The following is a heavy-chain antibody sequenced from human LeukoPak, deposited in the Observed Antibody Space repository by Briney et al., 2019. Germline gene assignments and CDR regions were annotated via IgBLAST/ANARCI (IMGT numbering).Heavy chain of an antibody. J-gene: IGHJ3*02. CDR1: GGSISSGDYY. D-gene: IGHD2-2*02. Sequence: SQTLSLTCTVSGGSISSGDYYWSWIRQPPGKGLEWIGYIYYSGSTYYNPSLKSRVTISVDTSKNQFSLKLSSVTAADTAVYYCARGLPDIVVVPAAIRHAFDIWGQGTMVTVSS. CDR2: IYYSGST. V-gene: IGHV4-30-4*01. CDR3: ARGLPDIVVVPAAIRHAFDI.